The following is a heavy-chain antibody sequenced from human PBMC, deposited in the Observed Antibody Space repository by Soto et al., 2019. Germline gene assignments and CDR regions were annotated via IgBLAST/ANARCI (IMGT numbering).Heavy chain of an antibody. CDR2: INHSGST. V-gene: IGHV4-34*01. Sequence: QVQLQQWGAGLLKPSETLSLTCAVYGGSFSGYYWSWIRQPPGKGLEWIGEINHSGSTNYNPSLKSRVNISVDTSKNQFSLKLSSVTAADTAVYYWARGPRGYNWNENTGVDYWGQGTLVTVSS. J-gene: IGHJ4*02. CDR1: GGSFSGYY. D-gene: IGHD1-1*01. CDR3: ARGPRGYNWNENTGVDY.